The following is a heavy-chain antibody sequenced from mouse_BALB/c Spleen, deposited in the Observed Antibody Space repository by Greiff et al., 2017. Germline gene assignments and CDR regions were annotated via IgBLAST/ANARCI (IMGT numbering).Heavy chain of an antibody. V-gene: IGHV2-6-7*01. CDR1: GFSLTGYG. D-gene: IGHD1-1*01. J-gene: IGHJ2*01. CDR2: IWGDGST. CDR3: ARGPYYYGSSYGYFDY. Sequence: VKVVESGPGLVAPSQSLSITCTVSGFSLTGYGVNWVRQPPGKGLEWLGMIWGDGSTDYNSALKSRLSISKDNSKSQVFLKMNSLQTDDTARYYGARGPYYYGSSYGYFDYWGQGTTLTVSS.